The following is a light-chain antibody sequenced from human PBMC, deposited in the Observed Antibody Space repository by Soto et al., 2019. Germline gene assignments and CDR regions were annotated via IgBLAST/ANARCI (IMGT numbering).Light chain of an antibody. Sequence: QSALTQPPSASGSPGQSVTISCTGTSRDVCGYNYVSWYQQHPGKVPKLIVYDVNQRPSGVPDRFSGSKSGNTASLTVSGLQAEDEADYYCTSYAGGNHVFGTGTQLTVL. CDR2: DVN. V-gene: IGLV2-8*01. CDR1: SRDVCGYNY. CDR3: TSYAGGNHV. J-gene: IGLJ1*01.